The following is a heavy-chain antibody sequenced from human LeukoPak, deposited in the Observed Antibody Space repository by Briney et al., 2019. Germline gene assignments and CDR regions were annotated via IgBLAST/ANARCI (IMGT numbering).Heavy chain of an antibody. J-gene: IGHJ4*02. CDR1: GFTFSSYT. CDR3: ARENARDGFNF. Sequence: GGSLRLSCAASGFTFSSYTGYWVRQAPGKGLEYVSAISNNGDNTYYANSVKGRFTISRDNSKNTLYLQMGSLRAEDMAVYYCARENARDGFNFWGQGTLVTVSS. D-gene: IGHD5-24*01. V-gene: IGHV3-64*01. CDR2: ISNNGDNT.